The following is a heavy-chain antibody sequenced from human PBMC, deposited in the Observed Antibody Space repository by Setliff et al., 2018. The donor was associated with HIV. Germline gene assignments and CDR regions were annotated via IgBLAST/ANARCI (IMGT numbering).Heavy chain of an antibody. V-gene: IGHV1-46*01. Sequence: GASVKVSCKTSGYTFVNYYVNWVRQAPGQGLEWIGIMNCMNGDTSYAQSLKGRVTVTRDTSTSTVYMDLSSLRPEDTAVYYCARETQTNSGSYLAWGQGTLVTVS. D-gene: IGHD3-10*01. CDR2: MNCMNGDT. CDR1: GYTFVNYY. J-gene: IGHJ4*02. CDR3: ARETQTNSGSYLA.